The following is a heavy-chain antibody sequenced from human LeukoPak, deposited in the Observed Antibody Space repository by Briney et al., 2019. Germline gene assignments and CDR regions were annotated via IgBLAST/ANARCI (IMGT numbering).Heavy chain of an antibody. CDR2: IWFDGSYK. J-gene: IGHJ1*01. CDR3: ARGEYYDSSGDSQYFQY. CDR1: GFTVSSNY. V-gene: IGHV3-33*08. Sequence: GGSLRLSCAASGFTVSSNYMNWVRQAPGKGLEWVAIIWFDGSYKYYADSVKGRFTISRDNSKNTLYLQMNSLRAEDTAVYYCARGEYYDSSGDSQYFQYWGQGTLVTVSS. D-gene: IGHD3-22*01.